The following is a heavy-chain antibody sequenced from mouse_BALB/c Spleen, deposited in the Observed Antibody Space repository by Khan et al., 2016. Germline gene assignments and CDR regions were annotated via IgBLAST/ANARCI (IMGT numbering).Heavy chain of an antibody. Sequence: VQLQQSGPELVKPGASVTVSCKASGYSFTDYNIYWVKQRHGKSLEWIGYIDPYNGGTSYNPKFKGKATLTVDTSSSTAFLHLNSLTSEDAAVKYCARYDYDVTGFAYWGQGTLVTVSA. CDR2: IDPYNGGT. V-gene: IGHV1S135*01. CDR3: ARYDYDVTGFAY. CDR1: GYSFTDYN. J-gene: IGHJ3*01. D-gene: IGHD2-4*01.